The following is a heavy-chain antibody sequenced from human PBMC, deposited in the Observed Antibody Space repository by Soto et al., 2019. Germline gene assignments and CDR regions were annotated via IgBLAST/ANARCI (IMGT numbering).Heavy chain of an antibody. V-gene: IGHV1-69*02. D-gene: IGHD3-22*01. Sequence: QVQLVQSGAEVKKPGSSVKVSCKASGGTFSSYTISWVRQAPGQGLEWMGRIIPILGIANYARKFQGRVTITADKSTSTAYMELSSLRSEDTAVHYCAIGDSSGYYLWGQGTLVTVSS. CDR2: IIPILGIA. CDR3: AIGDSSGYYL. CDR1: GGTFSSYT. J-gene: IGHJ5*02.